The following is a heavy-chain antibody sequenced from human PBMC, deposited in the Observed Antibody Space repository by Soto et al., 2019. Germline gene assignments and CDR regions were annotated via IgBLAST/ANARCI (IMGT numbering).Heavy chain of an antibody. V-gene: IGHV4-59*01. CDR1: GGSISSYY. CDR3: ALRSMAVVPEY. D-gene: IGHD3-22*01. CDR2: LYYGRSA. J-gene: IGHJ4*02. Sequence: QVQLQESGAGLVKPSETLSLTCAVSGGSISSYYCMSIRQPPGKGLESIGYLYYGRSANYNPSLKSRVTLSVDTSTNQCSLTLSSMTAADTAVYYCALRSMAVVPEYWGQGTLVTVSS.